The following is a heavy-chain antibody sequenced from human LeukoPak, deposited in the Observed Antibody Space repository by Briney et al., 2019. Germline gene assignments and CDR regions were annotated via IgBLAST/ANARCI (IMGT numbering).Heavy chain of an antibody. D-gene: IGHD5-12*01. V-gene: IGHV1-69*06. Sequence: GSSVKVSCKASGGTFSSYAISWVRQAPGQGLEWMGGIIPIFGTANYAQKFQGRVTITADKSTSTAYMELSSLRSEDTAVYYCAKRIVATIRGYYFDYWGQGTLVTVSS. J-gene: IGHJ4*02. CDR3: AKRIVATIRGYYFDY. CDR1: GGTFSSYA. CDR2: IIPIFGTA.